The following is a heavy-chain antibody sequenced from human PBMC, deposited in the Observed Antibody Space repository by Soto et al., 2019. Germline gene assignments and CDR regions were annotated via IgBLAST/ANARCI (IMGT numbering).Heavy chain of an antibody. V-gene: IGHV4-39*01. CDR3: ARQSHVLLWFGSTHPAWFDP. D-gene: IGHD3-10*01. CDR1: GGSISSSSYY. J-gene: IGHJ5*02. Sequence: QLQLQESGPGLVKPSETLSLTCTVSGGSISSSSYYWGWIRQPPGKGLEWIGSIYYSGSTYYNPSLKSRVTISVDTSKNQFSLKLSSVTAADTAVYYCARQSHVLLWFGSTHPAWFDPWGQGTLVTVSS. CDR2: IYYSGST.